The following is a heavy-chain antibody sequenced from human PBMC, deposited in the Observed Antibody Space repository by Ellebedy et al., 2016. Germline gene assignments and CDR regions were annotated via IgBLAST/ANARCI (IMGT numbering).Heavy chain of an antibody. CDR2: MNPNGDT. CDR1: GYTFTDDS. J-gene: IGHJ4*02. Sequence: ASVKVSXKASGYTFTDDSMHWVRQAPGQGLEWVGWMNPNGDTGSAQKFVGRVTMSRDISISTAYMELRSLISEDTAVYYCARYIHPSAFHEWGQGTLVTVSS. V-gene: IGHV1-8*02. CDR3: ARYIHPSAFHE.